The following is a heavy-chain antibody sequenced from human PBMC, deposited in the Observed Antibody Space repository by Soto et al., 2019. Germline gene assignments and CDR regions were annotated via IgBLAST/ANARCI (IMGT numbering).Heavy chain of an antibody. Sequence: EVQLVESGGGLVQPGGSLRLSCAASGFTFSSYSMNWVRQAPGKGLEWILYISSSFSTIYYADSVKGRFTISRDNAKNSLYLQMNSLRDEDTAVYYCARALLGSGSYTLGRWGQGTLVTVSS. CDR2: ISSSFSTI. J-gene: IGHJ4*02. V-gene: IGHV3-48*02. CDR1: GFTFSSYS. D-gene: IGHD1-26*01. CDR3: ARALLGSGSYTLGR.